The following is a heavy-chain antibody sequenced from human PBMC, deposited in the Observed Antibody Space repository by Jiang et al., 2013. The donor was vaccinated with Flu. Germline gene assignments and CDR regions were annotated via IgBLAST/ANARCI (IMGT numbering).Heavy chain of an antibody. CDR3: AREGEEGGYSGYDFYWFDP. J-gene: IGHJ5*02. V-gene: IGHV1-2*02. D-gene: IGHD5-12*01. CDR2: INPNSGGT. CDR1: YTFTGYY. Sequence: YTFTGYYMHWVRQAPGQGLEWMGWINPNSGGTNYAQKFQGRVTMTRDTSISTAYMELSRLRSDDTAVYYCAREGEEGGYSGYDFYWFDPWGQGTLVTVSS.